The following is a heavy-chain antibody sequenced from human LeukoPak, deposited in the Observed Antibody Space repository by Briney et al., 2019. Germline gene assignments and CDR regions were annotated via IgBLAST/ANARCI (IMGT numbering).Heavy chain of an antibody. Sequence: GWSLRLSCAASGFTFSSYGMHWVRQAPGKGLEWVAVISYDGSNKYYADSVKGRFTISRDNSKNTLYLQMNSLRAEDTAVYYCAKPALGYCSSTSCSESHFDYWGQGTLVTVSS. J-gene: IGHJ4*02. CDR2: ISYDGSNK. D-gene: IGHD2-2*01. CDR3: AKPALGYCSSTSCSESHFDY. CDR1: GFTFSSYG. V-gene: IGHV3-30*18.